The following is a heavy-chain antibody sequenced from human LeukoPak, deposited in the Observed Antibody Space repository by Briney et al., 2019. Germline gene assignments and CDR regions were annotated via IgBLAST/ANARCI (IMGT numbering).Heavy chain of an antibody. J-gene: IGHJ4*02. CDR1: GGSISSYY. CDR3: ARGLYYGSGSYYYLDY. V-gene: IGHV4-59*01. Sequence: PSETLSLTCTVSGGSISSYYWSWIRQPPGKGLERIGYIYYSGSTNYNPSLKSRVTISVDTSKNQFSLKLSSVTAADTAVYYCARGLYYGSGSYYYLDYWGQGTLVTVSS. D-gene: IGHD3-10*01. CDR2: IYYSGST.